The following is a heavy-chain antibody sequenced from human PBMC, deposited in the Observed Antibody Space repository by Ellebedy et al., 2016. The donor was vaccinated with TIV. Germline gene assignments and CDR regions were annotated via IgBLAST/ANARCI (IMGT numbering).Heavy chain of an antibody. Sequence: SETLSLTXAVYGGSFSGYYWSWIRQPPGKGLEWIGYIYYSGSTYYNPSLKSRVTISVDTSKNQFSLKLSSVTAADTAVYYCARALITRSNNHYYHSNFNWFDPWGQGTLVTVSS. D-gene: IGHD3-22*01. J-gene: IGHJ5*02. CDR1: GGSFSGYY. CDR2: IYYSGST. V-gene: IGHV4-34*01. CDR3: ARALITRSNNHYYHSNFNWFDP.